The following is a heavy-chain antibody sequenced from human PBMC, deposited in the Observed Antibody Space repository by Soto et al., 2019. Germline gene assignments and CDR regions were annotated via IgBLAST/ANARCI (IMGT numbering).Heavy chain of an antibody. D-gene: IGHD2-15*01. CDR2: ISSCSSTI. CDR1: GFTFSSYS. CDR3: ARDRADCSGGSCYPFYYYYYYMDV. Sequence: PGGSLRLSCAASGFTFSSYSMNWVRQAPGKGLEWVSYISSCSSTIYYADSVKGLFTISRDNAKNSLYLQMNSLRAEDTAVYYCARDRADCSGGSCYPFYYYYYYMDVWGKGTTVTSP. J-gene: IGHJ6*03. V-gene: IGHV3-48*01.